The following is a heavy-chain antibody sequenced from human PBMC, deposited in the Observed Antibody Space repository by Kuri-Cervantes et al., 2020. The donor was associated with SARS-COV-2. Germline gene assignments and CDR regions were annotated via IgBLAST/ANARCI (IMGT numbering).Heavy chain of an antibody. CDR1: GFTFSSYD. CDR2: IGTAGDT. V-gene: IGHV3-13*01. D-gene: IGHD3-10*01. Sequence: GGFLRLSCAASGFTFSSYDMHWVRQATGKGLEWVSAIGTAGDTYYPGSVKGRFTISRENAKNSLYLQMNSLRAEDTAVYYCAKGALTGLIGVLDAFDIWGQGTMVTVSS. J-gene: IGHJ3*02. CDR3: AKGALTGLIGVLDAFDI.